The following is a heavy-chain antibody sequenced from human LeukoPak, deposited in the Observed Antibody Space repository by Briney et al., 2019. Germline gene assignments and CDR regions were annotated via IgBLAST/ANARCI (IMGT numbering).Heavy chain of an antibody. V-gene: IGHV1-2*02. CDR1: GYTFTDYY. CDR3: ARANFLYCSSSTCLFDY. Sequence: ASVKVSCKASGYTFTDYYMHWVRQAPGQGFEWMGWINPNDGDTNYAQKFQGRVTMIRDTSISTAHMELSRLRSDDTAVYYCARANFLYCSSSTCLFDYWGQGTLVTVSS. CDR2: INPNDGDT. J-gene: IGHJ4*02. D-gene: IGHD2-2*01.